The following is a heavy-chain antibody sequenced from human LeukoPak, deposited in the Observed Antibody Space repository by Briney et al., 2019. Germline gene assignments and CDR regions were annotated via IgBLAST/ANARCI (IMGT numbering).Heavy chain of an antibody. J-gene: IGHJ4*02. CDR1: GGSITSGGYS. CDR2: IYHSGSV. CDR3: ARGTASWFDF. Sequence: PSETLSLTCAVSGGSITSGGYSWSWIRQPPGKGLEWIGYIYHSGSVFYNPSLKSQITISVDRSRNQFSLNLSSVTAADTAKYYWARGTASWFDFWGQGTLVIVSS. V-gene: IGHV4-30-2*01.